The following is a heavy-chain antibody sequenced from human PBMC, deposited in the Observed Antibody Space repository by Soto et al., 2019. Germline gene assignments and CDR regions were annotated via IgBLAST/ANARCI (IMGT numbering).Heavy chain of an antibody. Sequence: QVQLVQSGAEVRKPGASVKVSCKASGYTFTMYSVHWVRQAPGQRLEWMGYINAGNGNTKYLQTFQGRVTFARDTSANTVDMELSSLSSEDTAMYYCARPGIMITSGSNDAFHVWGQGTMVTVSS. CDR2: INAGNGNT. V-gene: IGHV1-3*01. D-gene: IGHD3-16*01. J-gene: IGHJ3*01. CDR3: ARPGIMITSGSNDAFHV. CDR1: GYTFTMYS.